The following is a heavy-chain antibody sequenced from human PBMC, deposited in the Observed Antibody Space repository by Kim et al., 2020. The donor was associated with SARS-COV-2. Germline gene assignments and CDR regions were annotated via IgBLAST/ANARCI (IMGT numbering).Heavy chain of an antibody. V-gene: IGHV3-74*01. CDR1: GFTFSSYW. D-gene: IGHD3-10*01. CDR3: ERAGEYRFDY. CDR2: INVDGSTT. J-gene: IGHJ4*02. Sequence: GGSLRLSCVASGFTFSSYWVHWVRQAPGKGLEWVSRINVDGSTTNYADSVKGRFTVSRDNAGNTLYLHMNSLRVEDTAVYYCERAGEYRFDYWGQGTLITVSS.